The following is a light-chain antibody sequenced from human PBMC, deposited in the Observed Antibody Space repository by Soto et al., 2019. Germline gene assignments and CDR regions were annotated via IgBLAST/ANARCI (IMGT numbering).Light chain of an antibody. Sequence: DIQMTQSPSTLSASVGDRVTITCRASQSINNWLAWYQQQPGKAPKLLIFKASNLQSGVPSRFSGSGSGTEFTLTISSLQHDDFASYYCQQYNSYSYTFGQGTKLEIK. CDR1: QSINNW. V-gene: IGKV1-5*03. J-gene: IGKJ2*01. CDR2: KAS. CDR3: QQYNSYSYT.